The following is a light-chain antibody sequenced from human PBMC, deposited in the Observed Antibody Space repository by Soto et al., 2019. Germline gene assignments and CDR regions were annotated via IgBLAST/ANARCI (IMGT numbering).Light chain of an antibody. V-gene: IGKV1-12*02. CDR2: AAS. CDR3: QQANSFPWT. Sequence: DIQMTQSPSSVPASVGDRVTITCRASQGFSSWLAWYQQKPGKAPKLLIYAASSLQSGVPSRFSGSGSGTDFTLTISSLQPEDFATYYCQQANSFPWTFGQGTKVEIK. J-gene: IGKJ1*01. CDR1: QGFSSW.